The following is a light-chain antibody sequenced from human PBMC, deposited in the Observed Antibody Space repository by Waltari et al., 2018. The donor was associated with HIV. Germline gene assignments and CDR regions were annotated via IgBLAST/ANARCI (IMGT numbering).Light chain of an antibody. CDR3: QTWGTGIAV. CDR1: SGHSSNA. CDR2: VNSDGSH. Sequence: SLGASVKLTCTLSSGHSSNAIAWHQQQPEKGPRFLMKVNSDGSHNRGAGIPDRFSGSTYGVERYLTISSLQSEDEADYYCQTWGTGIAVFGGGTKLTVL. V-gene: IGLV4-69*01. J-gene: IGLJ2*01.